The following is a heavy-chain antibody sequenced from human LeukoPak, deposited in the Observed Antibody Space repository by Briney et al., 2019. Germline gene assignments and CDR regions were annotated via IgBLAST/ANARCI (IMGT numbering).Heavy chain of an antibody. V-gene: IGHV4-34*01. CDR1: GGSFSGYY. CDR3: ARGRVRYCSSTSCYRAAAGYFDY. D-gene: IGHD2-2*02. J-gene: IGHJ4*02. CDR2: INHSGST. Sequence: SETLSLTCAVYGGSFSGYYWSWIRQPPGKGLEWIGEINHSGSTHYNPSLKSRVTISVDTSKNQFSLKLSSVTAADTAVYYCARGRVRYCSSTSCYRAAAGYFDYWGQGTLVTVSS.